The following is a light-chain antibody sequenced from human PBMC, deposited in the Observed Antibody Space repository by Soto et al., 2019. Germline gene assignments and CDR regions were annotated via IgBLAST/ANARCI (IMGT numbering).Light chain of an antibody. CDR3: QSYYNSLSGPV. V-gene: IGLV1-40*01. CDR1: SSNIGAGYD. CDR2: GDT. Sequence: VLTQPPSVSGAPGQRVTISCTGSSSNIGAGYDAHWYQQLPGKVPKLLIYGDTNRPSGVPDRFSGSKSGTSASLAITGLQPENEADYYCQSYYNSLSGPVFGTGTKVTVL. J-gene: IGLJ1*01.